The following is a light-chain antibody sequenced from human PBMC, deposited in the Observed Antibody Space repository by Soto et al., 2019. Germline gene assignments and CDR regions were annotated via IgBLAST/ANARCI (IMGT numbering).Light chain of an antibody. J-gene: IGKJ1*01. CDR2: KAS. CDR3: MQGTLWPPT. Sequence: DVVMTQSPLSLPVTLGQPASISCRSSQSLVYSDGHAYLNWFQQRPGQSPRRLIYKASNRDSGVPDRFSGSGSGTDFTLQINRVEAEDVGIYYCMQGTLWPPTFGRGTRVEIK. CDR1: QSLVYSDGHAY. V-gene: IGKV2-30*01.